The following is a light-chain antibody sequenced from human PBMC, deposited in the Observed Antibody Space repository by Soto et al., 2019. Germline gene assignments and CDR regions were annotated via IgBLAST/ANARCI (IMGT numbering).Light chain of an antibody. V-gene: IGKV1-5*01. J-gene: IGKJ1*01. Sequence: DTKMTHCLSSLYASVGVTVTITCRASHSSSSWWAWYKQKPGKAPKLLIYDASSLESGVPSRFSGSGSGTESPLTISSLKPDDFATDYCQQYNSYATFGQGTKVEIK. CDR2: DAS. CDR1: HSSSSW. CDR3: QQYNSYAT.